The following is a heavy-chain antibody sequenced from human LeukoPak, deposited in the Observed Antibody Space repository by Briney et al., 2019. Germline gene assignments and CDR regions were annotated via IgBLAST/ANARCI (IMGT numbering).Heavy chain of an antibody. V-gene: IGHV3-53*01. CDR2: IYAGDST. J-gene: IGHJ5*02. CDR1: GFTFSSYS. Sequence: GGSLRLSCAASGFTFSSYSMNWVRQAPGKGLEWVSVIYAGDSTYYADSVKGRFIISRDNSKNTVYLQMDSLRAEDTAVYYCARSYTHYDFWSGYTYQNYFDPWGQGTLVTVSS. CDR3: ARSYTHYDFWSGYTYQNYFDP. D-gene: IGHD3-3*01.